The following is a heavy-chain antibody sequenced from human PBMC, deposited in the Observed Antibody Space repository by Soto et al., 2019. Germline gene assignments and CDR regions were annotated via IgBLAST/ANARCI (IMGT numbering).Heavy chain of an antibody. Sequence: EVQLVESGGGLVKPGGSLRLSCAASGFTFSNAWMSWVRQAPGKGLEWVGRIKSKTDGGTTDYAAPVKGRFTISRYDSKNTLYLQMNSLKSEDTAVYYCITDVSLSNSGYDYYYYMDVWGKGTTVTVSS. CDR2: IKSKTDGGTT. CDR1: GFTFSNAW. D-gene: IGHD5-12*01. V-gene: IGHV3-15*01. J-gene: IGHJ6*03. CDR3: ITDVSLSNSGYDYYYYMDV.